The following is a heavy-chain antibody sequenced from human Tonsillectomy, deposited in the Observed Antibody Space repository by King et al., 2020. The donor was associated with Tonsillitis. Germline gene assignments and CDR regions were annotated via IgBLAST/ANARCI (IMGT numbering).Heavy chain of an antibody. CDR3: ARGLGHWYFDL. CDR2: IGSAGDP. CDR1: GFTFSSYD. Sequence: VQLVESGGGLVQPGGSLRLSCAASGFTFSSYDMHWVRQTTGKSLEWVSAIGSAGDPYYPGSVKGRFTISRENAKNSLYLQMNSLRAGDTAVYYCARGLGHWYFDLWGRGTLVIVSS. V-gene: IGHV3-13*05. J-gene: IGHJ2*01. D-gene: IGHD2-21*01.